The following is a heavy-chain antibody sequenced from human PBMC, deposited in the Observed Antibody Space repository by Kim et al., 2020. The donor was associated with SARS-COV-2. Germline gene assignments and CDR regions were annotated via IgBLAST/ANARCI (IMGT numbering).Heavy chain of an antibody. CDR2: IYPDDSDT. V-gene: IGHV5-51*01. CDR3: ARHPRQEHNNHWNNYYYYLEDG. CDR1: GYSFTNYW. Sequence: GESLKISCQGSGYSFTNYWIGWVRQMPGNGLEWMGIIYPDDSDTRYSPSFEGQVTISADKYISTAYLQWSSLKASDTAVYYCARHPRQEHNNHWNNYYYYLEDGWGKGTTATASS. J-gene: IGHJ6*03. D-gene: IGHD1-1*01.